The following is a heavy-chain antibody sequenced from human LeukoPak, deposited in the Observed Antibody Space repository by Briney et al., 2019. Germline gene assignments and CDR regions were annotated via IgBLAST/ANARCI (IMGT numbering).Heavy chain of an antibody. V-gene: IGHV1-69*04. CDR2: IIPILGIA. J-gene: IGHJ5*02. Sequence: ASVKVSCKASGYTFTSYGISWVRQAPGQGLEWMGRIIPILGIANYAQKFQGRVTITADKSTSTAYMELSSLRSEDTAVYYCAREMYRGRTLVDPWGQGTLVTVSS. CDR1: GYTFTSYG. D-gene: IGHD3-10*01. CDR3: AREMYRGRTLVDP.